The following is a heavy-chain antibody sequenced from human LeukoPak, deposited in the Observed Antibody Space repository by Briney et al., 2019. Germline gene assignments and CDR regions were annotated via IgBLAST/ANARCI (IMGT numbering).Heavy chain of an antibody. CDR3: ARVQVGIFGTLYYFDY. J-gene: IGHJ4*02. D-gene: IGHD3-3*01. V-gene: IGHV3-53*01. CDR1: GFTVSSNY. CDR2: IYSGGST. Sequence: PGGSLRLSCAASGFTVSSNYMSWVRQAPGKGREWVSVIYSGGSTYYADSVKGRFTISRDNSKNTLYLQMNSLRAEDTAVYYCARVQVGIFGTLYYFDYWGQGTLVTVSS.